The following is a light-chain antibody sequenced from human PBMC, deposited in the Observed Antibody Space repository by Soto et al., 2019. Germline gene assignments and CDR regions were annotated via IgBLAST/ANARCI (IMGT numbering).Light chain of an antibody. J-gene: IGLJ2*01. CDR2: EVS. V-gene: IGLV2-14*01. CDR1: SSDVGGYNY. CDR3: SSYTGSSTLVV. Sequence: QSALTQPASVSGSPGQSITISCTGTSSDVGGYNYVSWYQQHPGKAPKLMIYEVSNRPSGVSNRFSGSKSVNTASLTISGLPAEDEADYYCSSYTGSSTLVVFGGGTKLTVL.